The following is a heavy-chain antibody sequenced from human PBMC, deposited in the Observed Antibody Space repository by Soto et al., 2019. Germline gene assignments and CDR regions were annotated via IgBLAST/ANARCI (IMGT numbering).Heavy chain of an antibody. CDR1: GGSISSGGYY. Sequence: ETLSLTCTVSGGSISSGGYYWSWIRQPPGKGLEWVSAIVGSGGSTYYADSVKGRFTISRDNSKNTLYLQMNSLRAEDTAVYYCAKLKSGIVVVPAAVWGQGTLVTVSS. CDR3: AKLKSGIVVVPAAV. CDR2: IVGSGGST. J-gene: IGHJ4*02. V-gene: IGHV3-23*01. D-gene: IGHD2-2*01.